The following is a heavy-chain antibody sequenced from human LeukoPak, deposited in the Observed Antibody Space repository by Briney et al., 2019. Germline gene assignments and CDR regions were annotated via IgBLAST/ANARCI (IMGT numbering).Heavy chain of an antibody. CDR3: AREPIVGANLDP. J-gene: IGHJ5*02. V-gene: IGHV3-74*01. Sequence: GGSLRLSCAASGFTFSNYWMHWVRQDPGKGLVWVSFINPDGSTTNYADSVKGRFTISRDNSKNTLYLQMNSLRAEDTAVYYCAREPIVGANLDPWGQGTLVTVSS. CDR1: GFTFSNYW. D-gene: IGHD1-26*01. CDR2: INPDGSTT.